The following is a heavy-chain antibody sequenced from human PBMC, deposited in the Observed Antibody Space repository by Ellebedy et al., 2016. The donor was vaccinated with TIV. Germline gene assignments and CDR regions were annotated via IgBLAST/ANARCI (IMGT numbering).Heavy chain of an antibody. CDR1: GFSFSSYG. CDR2: IWHDGSDK. J-gene: IGHJ4*02. V-gene: IGHV3-33*01. D-gene: IGHD3-22*01. CDR3: ATDIYYDGNSYLDF. Sequence: GGSLRLXCAASGFSFSSYGMHWVRQAPGKGLEWVAVIWHDGSDKLYADSVKGRFIISRDNSKNTLYLQMTSLRAEDTAVYYCATDIYYDGNSYLDFWGRGTLVTVSS.